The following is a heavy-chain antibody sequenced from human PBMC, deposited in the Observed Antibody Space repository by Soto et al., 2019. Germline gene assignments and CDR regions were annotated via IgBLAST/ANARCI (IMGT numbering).Heavy chain of an antibody. D-gene: IGHD6-6*01. Sequence: SVKVSCKASGGTFSSYAISWVRQAPGQGLEWMGGIIPIFGTANYAQKFQGRVTITADESTSTAYMGLSSLRSEDTAVYYCARDSTGIAARPAYYYYGMDVWGQGTTVTVSS. J-gene: IGHJ6*02. V-gene: IGHV1-69*13. CDR1: GGTFSSYA. CDR3: ARDSTGIAARPAYYYYGMDV. CDR2: IIPIFGTA.